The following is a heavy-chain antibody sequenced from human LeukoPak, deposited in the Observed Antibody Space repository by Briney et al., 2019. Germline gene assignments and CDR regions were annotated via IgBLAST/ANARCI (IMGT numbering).Heavy chain of an antibody. CDR3: ARAYSSSWYFNWFDP. J-gene: IGHJ5*02. V-gene: IGHV4-39*07. CDR2: IYYSGTT. D-gene: IGHD6-13*01. CDR1: GGSISSSPYY. Sequence: SETLSLTCTVSGGSISSSPYYWGWIRQPPGKGLEWIGSIYYSGTTHYNPSLGSRVTISVDTSKNQFSLKLSSVTAADTAVYYCARAYSSSWYFNWFDPWGQGTLVTVSS.